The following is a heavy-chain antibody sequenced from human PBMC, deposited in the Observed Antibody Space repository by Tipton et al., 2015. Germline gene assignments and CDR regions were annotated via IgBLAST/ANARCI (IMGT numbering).Heavy chain of an antibody. CDR1: GDSITSNNHY. D-gene: IGHD3-3*01. J-gene: IGHJ4*02. V-gene: IGHV4-39*01. Sequence: TLSLTCNVSGDSITSNNHYWGWIRQPPGKGLEWVGTIYYSGDTFYNPSLKSRIAVSFDTSKNQFSLRLNSVTAADTAVYYCASSHYPFWSGYYGSFDCWGQGSLVTVSS. CDR3: ASSHYPFWSGYYGSFDC. CDR2: IYYSGDT.